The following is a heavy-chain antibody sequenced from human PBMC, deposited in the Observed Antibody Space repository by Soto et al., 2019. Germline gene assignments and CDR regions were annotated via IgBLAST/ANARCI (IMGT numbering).Heavy chain of an antibody. J-gene: IGHJ6*02. CDR2: ISAYNGNT. V-gene: IGHV1-18*01. CDR3: ARDASPPSYFFRYYYYYGMDV. CDR1: GYTFTSYG. Sequence: QVQLVQSGAEVKKPGASVKVSCKASGYTFTSYGISWVRQAPGQGRAWMGWISAYNGNTNYAQKLQGRVTMTTDTSTSTAYMELRSLRSDDTAVYYCARDASPPSYFFRYYYYYGMDVWGQGTTVTVSS. D-gene: IGHD1-26*01.